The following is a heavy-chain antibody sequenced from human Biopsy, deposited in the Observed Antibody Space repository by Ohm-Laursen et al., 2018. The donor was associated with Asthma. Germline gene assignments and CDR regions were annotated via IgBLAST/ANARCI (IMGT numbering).Heavy chain of an antibody. CDR2: INYVFGTT. CDR3: ARKAGSCISRTCYSLDF. V-gene: IGHV1-69*13. D-gene: IGHD2-2*01. Sequence: SVKVSCKSLGGTFNTYVIGRVRQAPGQGLEWMGGINYVFGTTTYPQKFQDRVTITADDSTSTAYMELSSLRSEDTAVYYCARKAGSCISRTCYSLDFWGQGTLVTVSS. CDR1: GGTFNTYV. J-gene: IGHJ4*02.